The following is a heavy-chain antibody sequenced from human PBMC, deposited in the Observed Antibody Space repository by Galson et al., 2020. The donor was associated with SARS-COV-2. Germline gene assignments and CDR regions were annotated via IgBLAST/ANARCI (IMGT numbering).Heavy chain of an antibody. V-gene: IGHV4-34*01. Sequence: SETLSLTCAVYGGSFSGYYWSWIRQPPGKGLEWIGEINHSGSTNYNPSLQSRVTISVETSKNQFSLKLSSVTAADTAVYYCARGRGYYGSSCYYYAYYYGMDVWGQGTTVTVSS. CDR3: ARGRGYYGSSCYYYAYYYGMDV. CDR2: INHSGST. CDR1: GGSFSGYY. J-gene: IGHJ6*02. D-gene: IGHD3-22*01.